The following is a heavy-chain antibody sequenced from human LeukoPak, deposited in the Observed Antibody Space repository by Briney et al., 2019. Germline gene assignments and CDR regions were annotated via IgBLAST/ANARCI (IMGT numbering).Heavy chain of an antibody. CDR1: GYTLTELS. V-gene: IGHV1-24*01. J-gene: IGHJ4*02. Sequence: ASVKVSCMVSGYTLTELSMHWVRQAPGKGLEWMGGFDPEDGETIYAQKFQGRVTMTEDTSTDTAYMELSSLRSEDTAVYYCATKRPWGANSGPDDYWGQGTLVTVSS. D-gene: IGHD4/OR15-4a*01. CDR3: ATKRPWGANSGPDDY. CDR2: FDPEDGET.